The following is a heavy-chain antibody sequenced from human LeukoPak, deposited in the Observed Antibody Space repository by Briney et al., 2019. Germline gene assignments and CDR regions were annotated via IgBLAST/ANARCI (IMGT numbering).Heavy chain of an antibody. CDR2: ISGSGGST. CDR3: ASTDSSGWSGIDY. V-gene: IGHV3-23*01. CDR1: GFTFSSYA. Sequence: PGGSLRLSCAASGFTFSSYAVSWVRQAPGKGLEWVSAISGSGGSTYYADSVKGRFTISRDNSKNTLYLQMNSLRAEDTAVYYCASTDSSGWSGIDYWGQGTLVTVSS. J-gene: IGHJ4*02. D-gene: IGHD6-19*01.